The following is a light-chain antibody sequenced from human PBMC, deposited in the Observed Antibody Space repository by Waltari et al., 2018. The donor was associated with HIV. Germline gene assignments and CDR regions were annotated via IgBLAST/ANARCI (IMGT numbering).Light chain of an antibody. V-gene: IGKV2-28*01. J-gene: IGKJ2*01. Sequence: DVLAPQIPLSLTVSPGESAYIPRRATESLRHSNGRDYLDWYVRRPGQTPRLLIYLASNRASGVPDRFVGTGSGTDFTLRITRVEAADVGTYFCLQNIRAPFAFGQGT. CDR3: LQNIRAPFA. CDR2: LAS. CDR1: ESLRHSNGRDY.